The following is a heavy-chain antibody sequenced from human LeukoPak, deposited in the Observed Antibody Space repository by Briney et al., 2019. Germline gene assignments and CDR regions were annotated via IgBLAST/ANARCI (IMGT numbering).Heavy chain of an antibody. CDR3: ARDKETATTADPGF. J-gene: IGHJ4*02. D-gene: IGHD5-24*01. Sequence: GGSLRLSCAVSGFTFSSYWMHRVRHTPGKGLVWVSRINTDGSRTNNADSVKGRFTISRDNAKNILYLQMNSLRAEDTAVYYCARDKETATTADPGFWGQGTLVTVSS. CDR1: GFTFSSYW. V-gene: IGHV3-74*01. CDR2: INTDGSRT.